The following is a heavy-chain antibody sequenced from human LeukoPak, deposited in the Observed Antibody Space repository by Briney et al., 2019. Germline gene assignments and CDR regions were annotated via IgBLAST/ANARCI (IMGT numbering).Heavy chain of an antibody. J-gene: IGHJ4*02. D-gene: IGHD3-10*01. CDR3: ARGAHGSGRYYYFDY. CDR1: GGTFSSYA. CDR2: IIPIFGTA. V-gene: IGHV1-69*05. Sequence: VASVKVSCKASGGTFSSYAISWVRQAPGQGLEWMGGIIPIFGTANYAQKFQGRVTITTDESTSTAYMELSSLRSEDTAVYYCARGAHGSGRYYYFDYWGQGTLVTVSS.